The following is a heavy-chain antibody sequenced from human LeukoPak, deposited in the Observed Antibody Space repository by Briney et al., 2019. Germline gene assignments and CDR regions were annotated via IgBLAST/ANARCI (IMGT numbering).Heavy chain of an antibody. CDR2: ISAYNGNT. Sequence: ASVKVSCKASGYTFTSYGISWVRQAPGQGLEWMGWISAYNGNTNYAQKLQGRVTMTTDTSTSTAYMELRSLRSDDTAVYYCARDPQSSGPIAHFSDYWGQGTLVTVSS. D-gene: IGHD3-22*01. CDR3: ARDPQSSGPIAHFSDY. V-gene: IGHV1-18*01. J-gene: IGHJ4*02. CDR1: GYTFTSYG.